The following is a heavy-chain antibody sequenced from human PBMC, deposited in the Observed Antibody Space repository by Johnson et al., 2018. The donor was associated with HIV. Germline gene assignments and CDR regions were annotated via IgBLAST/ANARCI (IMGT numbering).Heavy chain of an antibody. CDR3: AKAVGGYAFDI. CDR2: IRFDETLK. D-gene: IGHD1-26*01. J-gene: IGHJ3*02. V-gene: IGHV3-30*02. Sequence: QVQLVESGGGVVQPGGSLRLSCAASGFTFNNYGMHWVRQSPGKGLVWVAFIRFDETLKYYGDSVKGRFTISRDNSKNTLYLQMNSLRVEDTAVYYCAKAVGGYAFDIWGQGTMVTVSS. CDR1: GFTFNNYG.